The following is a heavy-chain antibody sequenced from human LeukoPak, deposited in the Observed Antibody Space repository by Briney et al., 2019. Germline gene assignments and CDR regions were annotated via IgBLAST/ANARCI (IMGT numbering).Heavy chain of an antibody. V-gene: IGHV4-39*07. Sequence: SETLSLTCSVSAGSVISTTYYWGWIRQPPGKGLRWIGSIYYGGTTYYNPSLAGRVTISLDTSKNHFSLRLSSVIAADTAVYYCARGVEGDFGWLLSYYFDYWGQGTLVTVSS. J-gene: IGHJ4*02. CDR1: AGSVISTTYY. CDR3: ARGVEGDFGWLLSYYFDY. D-gene: IGHD3-9*01. CDR2: IYYGGTT.